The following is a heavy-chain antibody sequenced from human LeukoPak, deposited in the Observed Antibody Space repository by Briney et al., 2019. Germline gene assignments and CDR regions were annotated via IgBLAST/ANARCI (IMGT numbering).Heavy chain of an antibody. CDR3: ATYELYYFDY. CDR1: GFTFSSYV. V-gene: IGHV3-30*02. CDR2: IRYDGSNK. Sequence: GSLRLSCAASGFTFSSYVVHWVRQAPGKGLERVAFIRYDGSNKYYADSVKGRFTISRDNSKNTLYLQMNSLRAEDTAVYYCATYELYYFDYWGQGTLVTVSS. J-gene: IGHJ4*02. D-gene: IGHD3-22*01.